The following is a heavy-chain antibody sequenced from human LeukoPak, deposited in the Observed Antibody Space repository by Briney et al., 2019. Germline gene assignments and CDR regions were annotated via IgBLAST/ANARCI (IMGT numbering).Heavy chain of an antibody. CDR2: FDPDVGET. CDR3: ATVTTYYYDSSGYSNFDY. J-gene: IGHJ4*02. Sequence: GASVKVSCKVSGYTLTELSMHWVRQAPGKGLEWMGGFDPDVGETIYAQKFQGRVTMTEDTSTDTAYMELSSLRSEDTAVYYCATVTTYYYDSSGYSNFDYWGQETLVTVSS. V-gene: IGHV1-24*01. CDR1: GYTLTELS. D-gene: IGHD3-22*01.